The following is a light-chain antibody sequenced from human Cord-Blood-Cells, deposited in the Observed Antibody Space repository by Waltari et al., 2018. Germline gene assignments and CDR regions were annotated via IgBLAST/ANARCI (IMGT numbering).Light chain of an antibody. Sequence: SYELTQPPSVSVSPGQTASITCSGDKLGDQYACWYQQKPNHSPLLILDQDSRPPAGSPGLFAGSNARNASTPIIGGTHAMDDAYYCSQEWDSSTVVFGGGTKLTVL. CDR1: KLGDQY. J-gene: IGLJ2*01. V-gene: IGLV3-1*01. CDR2: QDS. CDR3: QEWDSSTVV.